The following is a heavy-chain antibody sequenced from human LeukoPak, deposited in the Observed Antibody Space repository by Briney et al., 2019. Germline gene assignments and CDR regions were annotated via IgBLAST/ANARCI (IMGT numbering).Heavy chain of an antibody. D-gene: IGHD3-16*01. CDR2: IYYSGST. V-gene: IGHV4-59*01. CDR1: GGSISSYY. J-gene: IGHJ4*02. Sequence: PSETLSLTCTVSGGSISSYYWSWIRQPPGKGLEWIGYIYYSGSTNYIPSLKSRVTISVDTSKNQFSLKLSSVTAADTAVYYCARVHYDYVWGSLYYFDYWGQGTLVTVSS. CDR3: ARVHYDYVWGSLYYFDY.